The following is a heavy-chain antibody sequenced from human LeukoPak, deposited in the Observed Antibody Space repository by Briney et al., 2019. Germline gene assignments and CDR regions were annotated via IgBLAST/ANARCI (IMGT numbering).Heavy chain of an antibody. CDR1: GYIFTSYV. CDR3: ARDSVHGITIFGVAKFDP. D-gene: IGHD3-3*01. V-gene: IGHV7-4-1*02. CDR2: ISTNTGNP. J-gene: IGHJ5*02. Sequence: GASVKVSCKASGYIFTSYVMNWVRQAPGQGLEWMGWISTNTGNPTYARGFTGRFVFSLDTSVSTAYLQISSLKAEDTAVYYCARDSVHGITIFGVAKFDPWGQGTLVTVSS.